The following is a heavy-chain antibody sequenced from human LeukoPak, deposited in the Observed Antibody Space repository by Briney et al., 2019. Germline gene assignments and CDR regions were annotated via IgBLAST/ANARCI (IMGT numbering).Heavy chain of an antibody. CDR3: ARTRAGTTVTTFAFDY. CDR1: GGSFSGYY. V-gene: IGHV4-34*01. J-gene: IGHJ4*02. D-gene: IGHD4-17*01. Sequence: SETLSLTCSVYGGSFSGYYWSWIRQPPGKGLEWIGEINHSGSTNYNPPLKSRVTISVDTSKNQFSLKLSSVTAADTAVYYCARTRAGTTVTTFAFDYWGQGTLVTVSS. CDR2: INHSGST.